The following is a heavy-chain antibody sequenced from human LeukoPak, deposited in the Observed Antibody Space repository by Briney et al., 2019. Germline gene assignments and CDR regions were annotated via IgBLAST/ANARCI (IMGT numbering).Heavy chain of an antibody. CDR3: ARGLDIEYYFDY. CDR1: GFTFSSYA. J-gene: IGHJ4*02. V-gene: IGHV3-30*01. D-gene: IGHD3-9*01. Sequence: PGGSLRLSCAASGFTFSSYAMSWVRQAPGKGLEWVAVISYDGSNKYYADSVKGRFTISRDNSKNTLYLQMNSLGAEDTAVYYCARGLDIEYYFDYWGQGTLVTVSS. CDR2: ISYDGSNK.